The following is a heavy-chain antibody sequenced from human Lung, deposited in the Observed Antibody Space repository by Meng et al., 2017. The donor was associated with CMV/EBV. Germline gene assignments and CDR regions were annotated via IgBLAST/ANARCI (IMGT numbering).Heavy chain of an antibody. V-gene: IGHV3-23*01. J-gene: IGHJ4*02. Sequence: ESXKISXAASGFTFSAFAMSWVRQAPGKGLEWVSSVSGSGDNRYYADTVKGRFAMSRDNSKKTPYLEMNSLRAEDTALYYCAKDRNIVTTSFDSWGQGAAVTVSS. D-gene: IGHD5-12*01. CDR3: AKDRNIVTTSFDS. CDR1: GFTFSAFA. CDR2: VSGSGDNR.